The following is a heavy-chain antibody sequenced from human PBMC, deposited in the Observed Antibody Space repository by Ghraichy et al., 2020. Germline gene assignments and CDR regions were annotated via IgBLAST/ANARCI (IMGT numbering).Heavy chain of an antibody. CDR1: GFSFNNYA. J-gene: IGHJ5*02. V-gene: IGHV3-30-3*01. Sequence: GESLNISCAASGFSFNNYAMHWVRQAPGKGLQWVALISSDGTKQLYSDSVKGRFTISRDISNNTLDLQMNSLTTDDTAVYYCARDAATPVPARLGLSGFDPWGQGALVAVSP. D-gene: IGHD6-6*01. CDR2: ISSDGTKQ. CDR3: ARDAATPVPARLGLSGFDP.